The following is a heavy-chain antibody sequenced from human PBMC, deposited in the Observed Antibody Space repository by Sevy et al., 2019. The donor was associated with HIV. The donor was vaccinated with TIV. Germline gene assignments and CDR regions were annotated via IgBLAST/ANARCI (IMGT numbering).Heavy chain of an antibody. V-gene: IGHV3-23*01. CDR3: AKHRQGGIAARIFDF. CDR1: GITFSNYA. D-gene: IGHD6-6*01. J-gene: IGHJ4*02. Sequence: GGSLRLSCATSGITFSNYAMSWVRQPPGKGLKWVSALSGSGDTTYYAASVEGRFTISRDNSNNTLYLQMNSLRAGDTAVYYCAKHRQGGIAARIFDFWGQGTLVTVSS. CDR2: LSGSGDTT.